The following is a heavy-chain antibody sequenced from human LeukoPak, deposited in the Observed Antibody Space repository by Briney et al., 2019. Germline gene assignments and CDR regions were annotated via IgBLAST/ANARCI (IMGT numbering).Heavy chain of an antibody. CDR2: ISSNGGST. CDR3: ARDLSSGWSVGYYGMDV. V-gene: IGHV3-64*01. Sequence: GGSLRLSCAASGFTFSSYAMHWVRQAPGKGLEYVSAISSNGGSTYYANSVKGRFTISRDNSKNTLYLQMGSLRAEDMAVYYCARDLSSGWSVGYYGMDVWGQGTTVTVSS. CDR1: GFTFSSYA. D-gene: IGHD6-19*01. J-gene: IGHJ6*02.